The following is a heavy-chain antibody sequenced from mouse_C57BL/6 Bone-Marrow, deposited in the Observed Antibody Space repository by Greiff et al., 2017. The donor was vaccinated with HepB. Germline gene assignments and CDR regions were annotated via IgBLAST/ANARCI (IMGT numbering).Heavy chain of an antibody. Sequence: QVQLQQPGAELVKPGASVKLSCKASGYTFTSYWMHWVKPRPGQGLEWIGMIHPNSGSTNYNEKFKSKATLTVDKSSSTAYMQLSSLTSEDSAVYYCARCGGRVSWFAYWGQGTLVTVSA. J-gene: IGHJ3*01. CDR1: GYTFTSYW. CDR3: ARCGGRVSWFAY. V-gene: IGHV1-64*01. CDR2: IHPNSGST.